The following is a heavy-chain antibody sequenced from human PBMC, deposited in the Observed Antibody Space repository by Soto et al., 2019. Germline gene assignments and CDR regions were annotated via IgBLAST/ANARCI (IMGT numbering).Heavy chain of an antibody. Sequence: QVQLVESGGGVVQPGRSLRLSCSASGFTFSSYGMHWVRQAPGKGLEWVAVISYDGSNKYYADSVKGRFTTSRDNSKNTQYQQKNSRRAEDTAVYYCAKYQVIAAAGDYYGMDVWGQGTTVTVSS. D-gene: IGHD6-13*01. CDR1: GFTFSSYG. CDR2: ISYDGSNK. CDR3: AKYQVIAAAGDYYGMDV. J-gene: IGHJ6*02. V-gene: IGHV3-30*18.